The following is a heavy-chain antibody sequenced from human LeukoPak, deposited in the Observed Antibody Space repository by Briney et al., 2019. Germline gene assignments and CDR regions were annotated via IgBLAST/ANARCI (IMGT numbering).Heavy chain of an antibody. V-gene: IGHV3-74*01. CDR1: GFTFTKHW. CDR3: TRTGDSPDCPYYYDY. Sequence: PGGSLRLSCAASGFTFTKHWMHWVRQAPGKGLMWVSRVNGDGSSTSYADSVEGRFTISRDNAKNTVYLQMNSLRVEDSAVYYCTRTGDSPDCPYYYDYLCRGSLVTVSS. D-gene: IGHD2-21*02. J-gene: IGHJ4*02. CDR2: VNGDGSST.